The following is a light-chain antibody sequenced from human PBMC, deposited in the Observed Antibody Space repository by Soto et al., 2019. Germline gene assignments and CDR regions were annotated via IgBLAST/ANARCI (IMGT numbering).Light chain of an antibody. CDR1: SSDVGGYNY. V-gene: IGLV2-14*01. Sequence: QSVLTQPASVSGSPGQSITISCTGTSSDVGGYNYVSWYQQHPGKAPKLMIYDVSNRPSGVSNRFSGSKFGNTAPLSISGFQAEDEADYYCSSYTSSSTRVFGTGTKFTVL. CDR3: SSYTSSSTRV. CDR2: DVS. J-gene: IGLJ1*01.